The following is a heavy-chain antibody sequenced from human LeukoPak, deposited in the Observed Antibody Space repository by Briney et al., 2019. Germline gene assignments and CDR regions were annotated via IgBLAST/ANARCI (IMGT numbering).Heavy chain of an antibody. Sequence: GGSLRLSCAAPGFIFSSYWMSWVRQAPGKGLEWVANIKQDGSEKYYVDSVKGRFTISRDNAKNSLYLQMNSLRAEDTALYYCARGGSRHPSPEDYWGQGTLVTVSS. CDR3: ARGGSRHPSPEDY. D-gene: IGHD1-1*01. V-gene: IGHV3-7*03. J-gene: IGHJ4*02. CDR2: IKQDGSEK. CDR1: GFIFSSYW.